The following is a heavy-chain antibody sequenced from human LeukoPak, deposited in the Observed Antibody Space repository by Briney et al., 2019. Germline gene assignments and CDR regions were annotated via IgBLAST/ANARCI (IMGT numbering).Heavy chain of an antibody. CDR3: ARGQQWFDP. V-gene: IGHV4-39*07. J-gene: IGHJ5*02. Sequence: SETLSLTCTVSGGSITSESYYWGWIRQPPGKGLEWIGSIYYSGSTHYNPSLKSRLTISVDTSKNQFSLKLNSVTAADTAVYYCARGQQWFDPWGQGTLVTVSS. CDR1: GGSITSESYY. CDR2: IYYSGST.